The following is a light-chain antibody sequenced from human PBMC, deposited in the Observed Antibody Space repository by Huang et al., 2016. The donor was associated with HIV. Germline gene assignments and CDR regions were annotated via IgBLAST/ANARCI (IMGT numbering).Light chain of an antibody. CDR3: QQSYSTPWT. Sequence: DIQMTQSPSSLSASVGDRVTITCRASQRISSYLNWYQQKPGKAPKRLIYAASSLQSGVPSRFSGSGSGTDFTLTIISLQPEDFATYYCQQSYSTPWTFGQGTKVEVK. CDR1: QRISSY. V-gene: IGKV1-39*01. J-gene: IGKJ1*01. CDR2: AAS.